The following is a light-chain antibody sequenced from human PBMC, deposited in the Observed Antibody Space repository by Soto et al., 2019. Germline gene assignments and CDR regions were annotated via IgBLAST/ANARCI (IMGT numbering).Light chain of an antibody. Sequence: EIVLTQSPGTLSLSPGERATLSCRASQSVSSRYIAWYQHKPGQAPRLLIDGTSSRATGTPDRFSGSGSGTDFTLTISRLEPEDFAVYYCQQYGSSLRTFGQGTKVEIK. CDR1: QSVSSRY. V-gene: IGKV3-20*01. CDR3: QQYGSSLRT. CDR2: GTS. J-gene: IGKJ1*01.